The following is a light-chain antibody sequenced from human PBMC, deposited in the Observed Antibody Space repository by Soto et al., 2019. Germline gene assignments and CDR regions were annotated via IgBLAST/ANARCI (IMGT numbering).Light chain of an antibody. CDR3: CSYTGSSTLV. J-gene: IGLJ2*01. V-gene: IGLV2-14*01. CDR2: EVS. Sequence: QSVLTQPASVSGSPGQSITISCTGTSSDVGGYKYVSWYQHHPGKAPKLIIYEVSDRPSGVSNRFSGSKFGNTASLTISGLQAEDEADYYCCSYTGSSTLVFGGGTKLTVL. CDR1: SSDVGGYKY.